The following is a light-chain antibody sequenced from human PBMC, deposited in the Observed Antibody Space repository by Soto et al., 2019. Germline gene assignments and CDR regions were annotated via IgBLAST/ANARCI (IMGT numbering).Light chain of an antibody. CDR3: QQSYSTPIT. V-gene: IGKV1-39*01. J-gene: IGKJ5*01. CDR1: QSISSY. Sequence: DIQMTQSPSSLSASVGDRFTITCRASQSISSYLNWYQQKPGKAPKLLIYAASSLQSGVPSRFSGSGSGTDFTLTISSLQPEDFATYYCQQSYSTPITFGQGTRWRL. CDR2: AAS.